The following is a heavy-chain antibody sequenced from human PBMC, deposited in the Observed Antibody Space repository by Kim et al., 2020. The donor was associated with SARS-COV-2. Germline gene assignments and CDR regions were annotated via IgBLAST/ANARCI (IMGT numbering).Heavy chain of an antibody. Sequence: SETLSLTCTVSGGSISSYYWSWIRQPAGKGLEWIGRIYTSGSTNYNPSLKSRVTMSVDTSKNQFSLKLSSVTAADTAVYYCAREGDLYYDILTGYYSPYYFDYWGQGTLVTVSS. D-gene: IGHD3-9*01. J-gene: IGHJ4*02. V-gene: IGHV4-4*07. CDR3: AREGDLYYDILTGYYSPYYFDY. CDR2: IYTSGST. CDR1: GGSISSYY.